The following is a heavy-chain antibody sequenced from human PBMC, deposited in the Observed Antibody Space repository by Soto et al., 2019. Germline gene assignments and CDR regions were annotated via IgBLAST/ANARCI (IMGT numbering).Heavy chain of an antibody. CDR1: GYTFTSYD. V-gene: IGHV1-8*01. D-gene: IGHD2-15*01. CDR2: MNPNSGNT. J-gene: IGHJ3*02. CDR3: ARGYGGGSFVEVTDAFDI. Sequence: WASVKVSCKASGYTFTSYDINWVRQATGQGLEWMGWMNPNSGNTGYAQKFQGRVTMTRNTSISTAYMELSSLRSEDTAVYYCARGYGGGSFVEVTDAFDIWGQGTMVTVSS.